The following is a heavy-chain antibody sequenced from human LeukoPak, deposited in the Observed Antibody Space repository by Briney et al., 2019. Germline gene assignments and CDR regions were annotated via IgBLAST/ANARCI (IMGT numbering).Heavy chain of an antibody. Sequence: GRSLRLSCAASVFTVSSKYMSWVRQAPGKGLEWVSLIHSGGSTHYADSAQGRFTISRDNSKNTLYLQMNSLRTDDTAVYYCARVRSTLPFDYWGQGNLVTVSS. D-gene: IGHD2-15*01. CDR3: ARVRSTLPFDY. V-gene: IGHV3-53*01. CDR1: VFTVSSKY. CDR2: IHSGGST. J-gene: IGHJ4*02.